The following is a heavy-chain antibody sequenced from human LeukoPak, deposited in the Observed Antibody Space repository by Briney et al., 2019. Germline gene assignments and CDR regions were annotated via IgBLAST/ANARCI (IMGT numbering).Heavy chain of an antibody. D-gene: IGHD1-14*01. CDR1: GGSISSGSYY. Sequence: PSETLSLTCTVSGGSISSGSYYWSWIRQPAGKGLEWIGRIYTSGSTNYNPSLNSRVTISVDTSKTPFSLKLSSVPAADTAVYYCARGYNRWFDPWGQGTLVTVSS. CDR2: IYTSGST. CDR3: ARGYNRWFDP. V-gene: IGHV4-61*02. J-gene: IGHJ5*02.